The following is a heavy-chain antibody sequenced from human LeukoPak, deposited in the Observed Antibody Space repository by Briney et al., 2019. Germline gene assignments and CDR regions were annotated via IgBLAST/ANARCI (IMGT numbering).Heavy chain of an antibody. Sequence: GGPLRLSCAASGLHYSSYLMSWVRQAPAKGLAGVANIKRDGSEKYYVDSVKGRFTISRDNSKNTLYLHMNSLRAEDTAVYYCAKDRTVTTISWFDPWGQGTLVTVSS. D-gene: IGHD4-17*01. J-gene: IGHJ5*02. V-gene: IGHV3-7*05. CDR2: IKRDGSEK. CDR3: AKDRTVTTISWFDP. CDR1: GLHYSSYL.